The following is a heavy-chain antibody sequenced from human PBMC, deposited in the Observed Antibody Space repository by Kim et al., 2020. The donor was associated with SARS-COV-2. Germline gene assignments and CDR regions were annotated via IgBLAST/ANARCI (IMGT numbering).Heavy chain of an antibody. J-gene: IGHJ6*02. V-gene: IGHV4-61*05. CDR1: GGSISISTYY. Sequence: SETLSLTCSVSGGSISISTYYWSWIRQPPGKVLEWIGHIYYNGNTNYNPPLKSRVTMSVDTSKNQFSLTLNSVTAADTAVYYCSRHPGSYHYGMDVWGQG. CDR2: IYYNGNT. CDR3: SRHPGSYHYGMDV. D-gene: IGHD3-10*01.